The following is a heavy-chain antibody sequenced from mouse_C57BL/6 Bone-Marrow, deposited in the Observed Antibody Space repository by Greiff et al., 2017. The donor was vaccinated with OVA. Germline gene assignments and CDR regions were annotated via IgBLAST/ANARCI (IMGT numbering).Heavy chain of an antibody. D-gene: IGHD3-1*01. V-gene: IGHV1-81*01. J-gene: IGHJ4*01. CDR1: GYTFTSYG. CDR2: IYPRSGNT. CDR3: ARSGLEHAMDY. Sequence: VKLVESGAELARPGASVKLSCKASGYTFTSYGISWVKQRTGQGLEWIGEIYPRSGNTYYNEKFKGKATLTADKPSSTAYMELRSLTSEDSAVYFCARSGLEHAMDYWGQGTSVTVSS.